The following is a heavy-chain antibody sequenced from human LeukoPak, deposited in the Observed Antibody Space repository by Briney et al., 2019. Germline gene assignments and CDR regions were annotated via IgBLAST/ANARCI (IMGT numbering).Heavy chain of an antibody. J-gene: IGHJ5*02. D-gene: IGHD2-2*01. Sequence: SQALSLTCAISGDSVLSNSVTWNWIRQSPSRGLEWLGRTYYRSTWYNDYAVSVRGRITVNPDTSKNQFSLHLNSVTPEDTAVYYCARRLTQYDCFDPWGQGILVTVSS. CDR1: GDSVLSNSVT. CDR2: TYYRSTWYN. V-gene: IGHV6-1*01. CDR3: ARRLTQYDCFDP.